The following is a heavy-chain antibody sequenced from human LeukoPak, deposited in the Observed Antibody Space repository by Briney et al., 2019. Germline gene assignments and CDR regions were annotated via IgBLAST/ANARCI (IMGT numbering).Heavy chain of an antibody. J-gene: IGHJ3*02. CDR2: ISHGGTT. CDR3: ASVSSRGAREYGSGSPEGAFDI. D-gene: IGHD3-10*01. V-gene: IGHV4-38-2*01. CDR1: DYSISSGYF. Sequence: SETLSLTCVASDYSISSGYFWGWIRRPPGKGLEWIGSISHGGTTYYNPSLKSRVTISVDTSKNQFSLKLSSVTAADTAVYYCASVSSRGAREYGSGSPEGAFDIWGQGTMVTVSS.